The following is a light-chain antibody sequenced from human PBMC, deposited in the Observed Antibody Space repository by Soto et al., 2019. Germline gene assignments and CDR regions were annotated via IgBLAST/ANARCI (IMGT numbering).Light chain of an antibody. CDR1: SSDVGGYKY. CDR3: SSYTSSSTRV. Sequence: QSALTQPASVSGSPGQSITISCTGTSSDVGGYKYVSWYQQHPGKAPKLMIYDIRNRPSGVSNRFSGSKSSNTASLTISGLQAEDEADYYSSSYTSSSTRVFGTGTKLTVL. V-gene: IGLV2-14*03. J-gene: IGLJ1*01. CDR2: DIR.